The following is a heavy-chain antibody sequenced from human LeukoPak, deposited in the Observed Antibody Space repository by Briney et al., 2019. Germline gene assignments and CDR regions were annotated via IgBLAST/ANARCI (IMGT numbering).Heavy chain of an antibody. J-gene: IGHJ6*02. CDR2: ISGTTSGT. CDR3: AKVRTYFYHGLDV. Sequence: PGGSLRLSCAASGFTFSTCAMSWVRQAPGKGLEWVSGISGTTSGTYYADSVKGRLTISRDNSKNTLFLQVNSLRAEDTAVYYCAKVRTYFYHGLDVWGQGTTVTVSS. V-gene: IGHV3-23*01. D-gene: IGHD1-14*01. CDR1: GFTFSTCA.